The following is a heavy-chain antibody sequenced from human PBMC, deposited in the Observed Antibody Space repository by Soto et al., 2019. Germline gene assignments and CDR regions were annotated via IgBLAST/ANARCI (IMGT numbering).Heavy chain of an antibody. J-gene: IGHJ4*02. CDR2: ISYSGNT. D-gene: IGHD2-15*01. CDR1: GDSTSNYY. CDR3: ACLRGKRGSPIDY. V-gene: IGHV4-59*01. Sequence: SETLSLTCIISGDSTSNYYWSLIRQSPGKGLEWIGYISYSGNTNYNPSLKSRVTISVDTSKDQLSLKVTSVTAADTAMYYCACLRGKRGSPIDYWGQGTPATVSS.